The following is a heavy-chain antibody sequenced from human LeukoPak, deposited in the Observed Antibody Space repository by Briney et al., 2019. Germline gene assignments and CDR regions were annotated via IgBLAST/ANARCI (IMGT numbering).Heavy chain of an antibody. V-gene: IGHV4-59*12. CDR2: IYYSGST. D-gene: IGHD2-2*01. CDR1: GGSISSYY. J-gene: IGHJ4*02. CDR3: ARKASIRGGFH. Sequence: PSETLSLTCTVSGGSISSYYWSWIRQPPGKGLEWIGYIYYSGSTNYNPSLKSRVTISVDTSKNQFSLKLISVTAADTAVYYCARKASIRGGFHWGQGTLVTVSS.